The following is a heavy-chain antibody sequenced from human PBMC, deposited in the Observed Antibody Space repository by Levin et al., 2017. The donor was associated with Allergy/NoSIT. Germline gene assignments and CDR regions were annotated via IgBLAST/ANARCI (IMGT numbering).Heavy chain of an antibody. J-gene: IGHJ1*01. Sequence: GESLKISCAASGFTFSSYGMHWVRQAPGKGLEWVAVIWYDGSNKYYADSVKGRFTISRDNSKNTLYLQMNSLRAEDTAVYYCARDPDYGDYGLEEYFQHWGQGTLVTVSS. D-gene: IGHD4-17*01. CDR2: IWYDGSNK. V-gene: IGHV3-33*01. CDR1: GFTFSSYG. CDR3: ARDPDYGDYGLEEYFQH.